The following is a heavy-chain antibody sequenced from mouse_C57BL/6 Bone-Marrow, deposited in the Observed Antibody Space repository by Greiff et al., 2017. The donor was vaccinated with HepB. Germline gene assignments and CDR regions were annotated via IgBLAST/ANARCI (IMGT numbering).Heavy chain of an antibody. CDR2: INPNNGGT. V-gene: IGHV1-26*01. CDR3: ARKDLGKTWFAY. D-gene: IGHD1-1*01. J-gene: IGHJ3*01. CDR1: GYTFTDYY. Sequence: VQLQQSGPELVKPGASVKISCKASGYTFTDYYMNWVKQSHGKSLEWIGDINPNNGGTSYNQKFKGKAKLTVDESSSTAYMERRSLTSEDSAVYYCARKDLGKTWFAYWGQGTLVTVSA.